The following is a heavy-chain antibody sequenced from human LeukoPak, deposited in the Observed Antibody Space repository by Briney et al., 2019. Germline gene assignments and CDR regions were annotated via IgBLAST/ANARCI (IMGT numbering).Heavy chain of an antibody. CDR1: GFTFDDYG. J-gene: IGHJ4*02. CDR3: ARDRSMTHFDY. Sequence: GGSLRLSCAASGFTFDDYGMSWVRQAPGKGLEWVSGINWNGGSTGYADSVKGRFTISRDNAKNSLYLQMNSLRAGDTALYYCARDRSMTHFDYWGQGTLVTVSS. CDR2: INWNGGST. V-gene: IGHV3-20*04.